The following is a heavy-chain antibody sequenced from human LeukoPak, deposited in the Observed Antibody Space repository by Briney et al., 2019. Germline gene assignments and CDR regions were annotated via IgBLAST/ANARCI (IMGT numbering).Heavy chain of an antibody. CDR1: GLTLSSNS. D-gene: IGHD6-19*01. Sequence: GGSLRLSYAASGLTLSSNSMNWVRQAPGKGLEWLSYISSSGNIYYADSVKGRFTISRDNAKNSLYLQMNSLRAEDTAVYYCARDRRSYGSGGYYFDYWGQGTLVTVSS. V-gene: IGHV3-48*01. J-gene: IGHJ4*02. CDR2: ISSSGNI. CDR3: ARDRRSYGSGGYYFDY.